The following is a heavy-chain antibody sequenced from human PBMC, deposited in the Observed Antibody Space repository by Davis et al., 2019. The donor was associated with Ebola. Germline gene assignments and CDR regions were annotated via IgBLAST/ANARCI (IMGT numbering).Heavy chain of an antibody. V-gene: IGHV3-23*01. J-gene: IGHJ6*04. D-gene: IGHD3-3*01. CDR3: AKSGLSFGVVKYHYGMDD. Sequence: GESLKISCAASGFTFSNYAMSWVRQAPGKGLEWVSAISGSGGSTYYADSVKGRFTISRDNSKKTLYLQMNSLRAEDTAVYYCAKSGLSFGVVKYHYGMDDWGKGTTVTVSS. CDR1: GFTFSNYA. CDR2: ISGSGGST.